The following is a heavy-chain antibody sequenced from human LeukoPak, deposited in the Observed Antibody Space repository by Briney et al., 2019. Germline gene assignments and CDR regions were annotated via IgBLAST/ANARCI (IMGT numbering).Heavy chain of an antibody. Sequence: ASVKVSCKASGYTFTSYAMHWVRQAPGQRLEWMGWINAGNGNTKYSQKFQGRVTITRDTSASTAYMELSSLRSEDTAVYYCARGPYDFWSGYYTHPSGYWGQGTLVTVSP. CDR2: INAGNGNT. CDR1: GYTFTSYA. V-gene: IGHV1-3*01. D-gene: IGHD3-3*01. CDR3: ARGPYDFWSGYYTHPSGY. J-gene: IGHJ4*02.